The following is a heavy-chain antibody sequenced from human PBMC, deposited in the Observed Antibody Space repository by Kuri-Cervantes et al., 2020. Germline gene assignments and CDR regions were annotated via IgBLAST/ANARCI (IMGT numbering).Heavy chain of an antibody. CDR1: GFSFSDDY. D-gene: IGHD2-15*01. J-gene: IGHJ4*02. V-gene: IGHV3-11*04. Sequence: GGSLRLSCSASGFSFSDDYMSWIRQAPGKGLQWVSYISSSGRTIHFADSVKGRFTISRDNAKNSLYLQMNSLRAEDTAVYYCARIPRPYCSGGSCHGGVPDYWGQGTLVTVSS. CDR3: ARIPRPYCSGGSCHGGVPDY. CDR2: ISSSGRTI.